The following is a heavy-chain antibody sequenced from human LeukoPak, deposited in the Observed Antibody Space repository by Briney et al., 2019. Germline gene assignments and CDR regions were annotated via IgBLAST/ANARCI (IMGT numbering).Heavy chain of an antibody. Sequence: ASVKVSCKASGYTFTSYYMHWVRQAPGQGLEWMGWISAYNGNTNYAQKLQGRVTMTTDTSTSTAYMELRSLRSDDTAVYYCARLRYFDWSFDYWGQGTLVTVSS. CDR1: GYTFTSYY. D-gene: IGHD3-9*01. V-gene: IGHV1-18*04. CDR3: ARLRYFDWSFDY. J-gene: IGHJ4*02. CDR2: ISAYNGNT.